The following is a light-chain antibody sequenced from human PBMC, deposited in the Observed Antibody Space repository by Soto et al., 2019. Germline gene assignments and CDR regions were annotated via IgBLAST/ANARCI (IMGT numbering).Light chain of an antibody. CDR3: QQYGSSPLT. V-gene: IGKV3-20*01. CDR2: GAS. CDR1: QIISSTY. Sequence: DIVLTQSPGTLSLSPGERATLSCRASQIISSTYLGWYQQKPGQAPRLLIYGASSRATGIPDRFSGSGSGTDFTLTISRLEPEDFAVYYCQQYGSSPLTFGPGTKVDIK. J-gene: IGKJ3*01.